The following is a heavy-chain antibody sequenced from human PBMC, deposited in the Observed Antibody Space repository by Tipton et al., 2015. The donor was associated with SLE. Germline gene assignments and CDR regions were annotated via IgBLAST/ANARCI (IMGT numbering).Heavy chain of an antibody. Sequence: SLRLSCTTSGFTFSSYPMIWVRQAPGKGLESVSYINSAGSAVQYADSVKGRFTISRDNAENSLSLQMSSLRAEDTALYYCARVVPTVTGADYWGQGTLVTVSS. V-gene: IGHV3-48*01. CDR2: INSAGSAV. D-gene: IGHD4-17*01. J-gene: IGHJ4*02. CDR3: ARVVPTVTGADY. CDR1: GFTFSSYP.